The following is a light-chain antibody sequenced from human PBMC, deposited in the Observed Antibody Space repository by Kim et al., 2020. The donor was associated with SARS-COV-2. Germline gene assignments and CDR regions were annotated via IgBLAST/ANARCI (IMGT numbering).Light chain of an antibody. J-gene: IGKJ3*01. CDR1: QSVSGRS. V-gene: IGKV3-20*01. Sequence: SSPGESATLSCRTSQSVSGRSVAWYQQKPGQAPRLLIYDLSSRATGIPDRFSGSGSGTDFTLTISRLEPEDFAVYFCQKYGSAFTFGPGTKVDIK. CDR2: DLS. CDR3: QKYGSAFT.